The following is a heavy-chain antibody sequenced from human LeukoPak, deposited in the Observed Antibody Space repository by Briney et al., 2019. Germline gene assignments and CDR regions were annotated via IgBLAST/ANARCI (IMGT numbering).Heavy chain of an antibody. CDR2: IIPVFGTA. Sequence: ASVKVSCKASEGTFSNSAISWVRQAPGQGLEWMGGIIPVFGTANYAQRLQNRVTINADELTSTVYMELSSLSSEDTAVYYCARDHADSRFRTGGWFDPWGQGTLVTVSS. V-gene: IGHV1-69*13. CDR3: ARDHADSRFRTGGWFDP. CDR1: EGTFSNSA. D-gene: IGHD2-21*01. J-gene: IGHJ5*02.